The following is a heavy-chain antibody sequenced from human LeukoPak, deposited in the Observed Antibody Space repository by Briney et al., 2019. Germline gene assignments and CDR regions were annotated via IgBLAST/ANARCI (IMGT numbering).Heavy chain of an antibody. Sequence: GGSLRLSCAASGFTFSSYSMNWVRQAPGKGLEWVSSISSSSSYIYYVDSVKGRFTISRDNAKNSLYLQMNSLRAEDTAVYYCAREGVVPAAISAWFDPWGQGTLVTVSS. V-gene: IGHV3-21*01. J-gene: IGHJ5*02. CDR3: AREGVVPAAISAWFDP. CDR1: GFTFSSYS. CDR2: ISSSSSYI. D-gene: IGHD2-2*02.